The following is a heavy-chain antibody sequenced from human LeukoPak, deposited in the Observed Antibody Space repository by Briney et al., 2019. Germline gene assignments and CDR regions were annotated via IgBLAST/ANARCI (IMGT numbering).Heavy chain of an antibody. V-gene: IGHV3-23*01. CDR3: AKSKEDCCGSFDP. Sequence: GGSLRLSCAASGFTYSSYAMSWVRQAPGKGLEWVLAISGSGTTYYADSVRGRFIISRDNSKNTLYLQMSSLRAEDTALYYCAKSKEDCCGSFDPWGQGTLVTVSS. CDR2: ISGSGTT. D-gene: IGHD2-15*01. CDR1: GFTYSSYA. J-gene: IGHJ5*02.